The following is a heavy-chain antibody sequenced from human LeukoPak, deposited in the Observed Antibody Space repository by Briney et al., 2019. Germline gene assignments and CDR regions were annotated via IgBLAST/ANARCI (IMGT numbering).Heavy chain of an antibody. CDR1: GGTFSSYA. D-gene: IGHD4-11*01. V-gene: IGHV1-69*05. CDR2: IIPIFGTA. J-gene: IGHJ5*02. Sequence: SVKVSCKASGGTFSSYAISWVRQAPGQGLEWMGRIIPIFGTANYAQKFQGRVTMTRDTSISTAYMELSRLRSDDTAVYYCAREGDYKGFEIDPWGQGTLVTVSS. CDR3: AREGDYKGFEIDP.